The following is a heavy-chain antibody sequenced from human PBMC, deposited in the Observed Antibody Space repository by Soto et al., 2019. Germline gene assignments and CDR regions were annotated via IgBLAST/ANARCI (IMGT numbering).Heavy chain of an antibody. CDR2: ISGSGGST. D-gene: IGHD1-26*01. CDR1: GFTFSSYA. V-gene: IGHV3-23*01. CDR3: ARRGSGSYYDY. Sequence: EVQLLESGGGLVQPGGSLRLSCAASGFTFSSYAMRWVRQAPVKGLEWVSAISGSGGSTYYADSVKGRFTISRDNSKNTLYLQMNSLSAVDTAVYYCARRGSGSYYDYWGQGPMVTVSS. J-gene: IGHJ4*02.